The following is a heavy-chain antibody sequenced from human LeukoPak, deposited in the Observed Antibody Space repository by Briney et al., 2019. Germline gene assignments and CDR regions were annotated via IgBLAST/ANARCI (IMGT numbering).Heavy chain of an antibody. CDR2: ISPHNGKP. D-gene: IGHD3-3*01. CDR3: ARGRSFRSAVDS. CDR1: GYVFSTYA. Sequence: ASVKVSCKPSGYVFSTYAITWVRQAPGQGLEWMGCISPHNGKPHLTQKFQDRVTLSTDSSSTTMYMDLRNLRSDDTAVYYCARGRSFRSAVDSWGQGTLVIVSS. V-gene: IGHV1-18*01. J-gene: IGHJ4*02.